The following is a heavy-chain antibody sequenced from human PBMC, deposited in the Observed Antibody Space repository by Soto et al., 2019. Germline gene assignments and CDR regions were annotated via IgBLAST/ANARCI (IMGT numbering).Heavy chain of an antibody. CDR2: IKQDGSEK. CDR3: ARVVGATQMDFDY. J-gene: IGHJ4*02. Sequence: PGGSLRLSCAASGFTFSSYWMTWVRQAPGKGLEWVANIKQDGSEKYYVDSVRGRFTMSRDNAKNSLYLQTNSLRAEDTAVYYCARVVGATQMDFDYWGQGTLVTVSS. D-gene: IGHD1-26*01. CDR1: GFTFSSYW. V-gene: IGHV3-7*01.